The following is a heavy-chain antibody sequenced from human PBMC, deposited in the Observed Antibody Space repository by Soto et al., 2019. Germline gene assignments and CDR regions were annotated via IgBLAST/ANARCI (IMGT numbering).Heavy chain of an antibody. V-gene: IGHV3-23*01. CDR1: GFTFRNYA. CDR2: ISGSVSST. Sequence: EVQLLESGGGLVQPGGSLRLSCAASGFTFRNYAMSWVRQAPGKGLEWVSAISGSVSSTYYANSVKGRVTISRDHSKNTLYLQMGSLRAEDTAVYYCAKDGWELLRGFDPWGQGTLVTVSS. CDR3: AKDGWELLRGFDP. D-gene: IGHD1-26*01. J-gene: IGHJ5*02.